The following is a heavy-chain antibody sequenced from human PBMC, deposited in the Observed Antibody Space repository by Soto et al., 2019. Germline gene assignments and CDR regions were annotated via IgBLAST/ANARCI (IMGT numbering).Heavy chain of an antibody. CDR2: IYYSGST. D-gene: IGHD4-17*01. V-gene: IGHV4-61*01. CDR1: GGSVSSGIFY. CDR3: ARDYGDYGLDY. Sequence: SETLSLTCTVSGGSVSSGIFYWTWIRQPPGKGLEWIGYIYYSGSTSYNPSLKSRVTISIDTSKNQFSLNLNSVSAADTAVYYCARDYGDYGLDYWGRGTLVAVSS. J-gene: IGHJ4*02.